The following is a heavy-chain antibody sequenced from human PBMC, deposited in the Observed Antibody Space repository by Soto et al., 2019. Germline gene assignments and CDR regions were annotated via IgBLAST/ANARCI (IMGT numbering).Heavy chain of an antibody. CDR1: GYSFTSYW. J-gene: IGHJ3*02. V-gene: IGHV5-51*01. CDR2: IYPGDSDT. Sequence: EVQLVQSGAEVKKPGESLKISCKGSGYSFTSYWIGWVRQMPGKGLEWMGIIYPGDSDTRYSPSFQGQVTISADKSISTAYLQWSSLKASDTAMYYCARLKPAGGGQWLVRAFDIWGQGTMVTVSS. D-gene: IGHD6-19*01. CDR3: ARLKPAGGGQWLVRAFDI.